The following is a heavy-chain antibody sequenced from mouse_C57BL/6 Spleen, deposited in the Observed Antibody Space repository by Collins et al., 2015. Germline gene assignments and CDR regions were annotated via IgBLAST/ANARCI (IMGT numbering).Heavy chain of an antibody. J-gene: IGHJ1*03. CDR3: AITTVVSYWYFDV. CDR2: INPSNGGT. V-gene: IGHV1-53*01. Sequence: QVQLQQPGTELVKPGASVKPSCKASGYTFTSYWMHWVKQRPGQGLEWIGNINPSNGGTNYNEKFKSKATLTVDKSSSTAYMQLSSLTSEDSAVYYCAITTVVSYWYFDVWGTGTTVTVSS. D-gene: IGHD1-1*01. CDR1: GYTFTSYW.